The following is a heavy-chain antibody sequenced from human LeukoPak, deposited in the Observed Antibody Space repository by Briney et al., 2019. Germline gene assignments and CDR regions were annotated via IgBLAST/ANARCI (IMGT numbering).Heavy chain of an antibody. V-gene: IGHV1-8*03. CDR3: ARPYCSSTSCYRYAFDI. D-gene: IGHD2-2*01. CDR2: MNPNSGNT. J-gene: IGHJ3*02. Sequence: ASVKVSCKASGYTFTSYDINWVRQATGQGLEWMGLMNPNSGNTGYAQKFQGRVTITRNTSISTAYMELSSLRSEDTAVYYCARPYCSSTSCYRYAFDIWGQGTMVTVSS. CDR1: GYTFTSYD.